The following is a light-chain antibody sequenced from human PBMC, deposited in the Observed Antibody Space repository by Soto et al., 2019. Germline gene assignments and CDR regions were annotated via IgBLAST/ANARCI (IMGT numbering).Light chain of an antibody. V-gene: IGLV2-14*01. CDR3: SSYTSSSTLLYV. J-gene: IGLJ1*01. CDR2: DVS. CDR1: SSDVGGYNY. Sequence: QSVLTQPASVSGSPGQSITISCTGTSSDVGGYNYVSWYQQHPGKAPKLMIYDVSNRTSGVSNRFAGSKSGNTASLTISGLQAENEADYYCSSYTSSSTLLYVFGTGTKLTFL.